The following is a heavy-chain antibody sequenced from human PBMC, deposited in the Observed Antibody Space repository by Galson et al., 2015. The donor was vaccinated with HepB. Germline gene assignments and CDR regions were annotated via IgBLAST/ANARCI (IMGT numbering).Heavy chain of an antibody. Sequence: SLRLSCAASGFTFSSYAMHWVRQAPGKGLEWVAVISYDGSNKYYADSVKGRFTISRDNSKNTLYLQMNSLRAEDTAVYYCARDYSYYDFWSGPFDYWGQGTLVTVSS. J-gene: IGHJ4*02. D-gene: IGHD3-3*01. CDR3: ARDYSYYDFWSGPFDY. V-gene: IGHV3-30-3*01. CDR1: GFTFSSYA. CDR2: ISYDGSNK.